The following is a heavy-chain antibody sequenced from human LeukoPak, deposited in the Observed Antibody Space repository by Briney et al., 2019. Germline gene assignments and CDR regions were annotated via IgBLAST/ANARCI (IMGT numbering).Heavy chain of an antibody. D-gene: IGHD3-16*01. J-gene: IGHJ4*02. CDR1: GYTFTSYY. Sequence: ASVKVSCKASGYTFTSYYMHWVRQAPGQGLEWIGIINPSGGSTRYAQKVQGRVTMTRDMSTSTVYMELSSLRAEDTAVYYCATRHYDYVWGSLDYWGQGTLVTVSS. CDR2: INPSGGST. V-gene: IGHV1-46*01. CDR3: ATRHYDYVWGSLDY.